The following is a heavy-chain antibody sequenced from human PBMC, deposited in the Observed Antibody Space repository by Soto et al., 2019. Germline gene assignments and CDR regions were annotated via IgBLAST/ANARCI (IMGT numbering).Heavy chain of an antibody. CDR1: GFIFSSYG. CDR3: ARSRFGVVIPATSYYYGMDV. Sequence: GGSLRLSCAASGFIFSSYGMHWVRQAPGKGLEWVAVIWYDGTNKYYADSVKGRFTISRDNSKNTLYLQMNSLRAEDTAVYYCARSRFGVVIPATSYYYGMDVWGQWTTVTVSS. CDR2: IWYDGTNK. V-gene: IGHV3-33*01. J-gene: IGHJ6*02. D-gene: IGHD3-3*01.